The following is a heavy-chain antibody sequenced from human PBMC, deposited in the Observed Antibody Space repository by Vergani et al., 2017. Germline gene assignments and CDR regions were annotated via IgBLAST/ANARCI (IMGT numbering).Heavy chain of an antibody. Sequence: EVQLLESGGDLVQPGGSLRLSCAASGFTFIMHAMSWVRQAPGKGLEWVSTLSASDRRTHYADSVKGRFTISRDISKNTLFLHMNSLRPEDTAVYYCAKVGRSEVAGTFGAFDSWLQGTMVTVSS. CDR2: LSASDRRT. V-gene: IGHV3-23*01. CDR1: GFTFIMHA. D-gene: IGHD6-19*01. CDR3: AKVGRSEVAGTFGAFDS. J-gene: IGHJ3*02.